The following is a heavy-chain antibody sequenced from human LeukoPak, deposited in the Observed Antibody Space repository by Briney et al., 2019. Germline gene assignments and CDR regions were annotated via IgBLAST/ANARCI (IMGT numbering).Heavy chain of an antibody. D-gene: IGHD5/OR15-5a*01. J-gene: IGHJ4*02. CDR3: AKTLRPYPLRSEANDY. Sequence: PGGSLRLSCAASGFTFSTYTMAWVRQAPGKGLEWVSTISGRGDSKYYADSVKGRFTISRDNSKSTLFLQMNSLRVEDTAVYYCAKTLRPYPLRSEANDYWGQGTLVTVSS. CDR1: GFTFSTYT. CDR2: ISGRGDSK. V-gene: IGHV3-23*01.